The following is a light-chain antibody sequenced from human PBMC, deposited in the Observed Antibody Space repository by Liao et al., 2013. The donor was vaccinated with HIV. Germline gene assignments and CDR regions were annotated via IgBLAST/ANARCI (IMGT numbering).Light chain of an antibody. CDR3: QAWDSSIVV. CDR2: QDS. J-gene: IGLJ1*01. Sequence: SYELTQPPSVSVSPGQTASITCSGDKLGAKYACWYQQKPGQSPVLVIYQDSKRPSGIPERFSGSNSGNTATLTISGTQAMDEADYYCQAWDSSIVVFGTGTKVTVL. V-gene: IGLV3-1*01. CDR1: KLGAKY.